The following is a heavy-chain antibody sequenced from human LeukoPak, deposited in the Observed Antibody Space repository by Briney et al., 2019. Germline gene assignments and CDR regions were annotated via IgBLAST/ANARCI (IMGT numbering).Heavy chain of an antibody. Sequence: ASVKVSCKASGYTFTSYAMNWLRQAPGQGLEWMGWINTNTGNPTYAQGFTGRFVFSLDTSVSTAYLQISSLKAEDTAVYYCARGWPIDYWGQGTLVTVSS. CDR1: GYTFTSYA. CDR2: INTNTGNP. J-gene: IGHJ4*02. CDR3: ARGWPIDY. V-gene: IGHV7-4-1*02. D-gene: IGHD2-15*01.